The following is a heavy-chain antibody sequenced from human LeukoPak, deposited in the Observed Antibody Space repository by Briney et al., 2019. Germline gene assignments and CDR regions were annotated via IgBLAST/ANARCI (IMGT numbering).Heavy chain of an antibody. V-gene: IGHV3-48*03. CDR1: GFTFSNYE. CDR2: ISISGSTV. CDR3: ARDGPPDY. J-gene: IGHJ4*02. Sequence: QSGGSLRLSCAASGFTFSNYEMNWVRQAPGKGLEWVSYISISGSTVYYADSVKGRFTISRANAKNSLYLQMNSLRAEDTAVYYCARDGPPDYWGQGTLVTVSS.